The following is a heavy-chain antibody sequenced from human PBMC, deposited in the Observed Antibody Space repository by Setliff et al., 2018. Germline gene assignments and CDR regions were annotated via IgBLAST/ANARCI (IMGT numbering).Heavy chain of an antibody. CDR1: GGSISSSTHY. CDR3: ATPRSHLFGSGSYYDY. V-gene: IGHV4-39*01. Sequence: SETLSLTCNVSGGSISSSTHYWGWIRQPPGKGLEWIGGIYYTGSTYYNPSLKSRITISADKSKIQFSLKLSSVTAADTAVYYCATPRSHLFGSGSYYDYWGQGTLVTVSS. J-gene: IGHJ4*01. CDR2: IYYTGST. D-gene: IGHD3-10*01.